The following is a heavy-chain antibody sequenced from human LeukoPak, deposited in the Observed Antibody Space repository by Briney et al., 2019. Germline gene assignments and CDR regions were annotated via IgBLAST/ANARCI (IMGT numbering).Heavy chain of an antibody. Sequence: PGGSLRLSCAASGFTCSNYAMSWVRQAPGKGLEWISAVSGSGDRTYYAGSVKGRFTISRDNSKNIVYLRMNSLRAEDTAVYFCANSRGYGSGNLWGQGILVTVSS. CDR2: VSGSGDRT. D-gene: IGHD3-10*01. CDR1: GFTCSNYA. CDR3: ANSRGYGSGNL. J-gene: IGHJ4*02. V-gene: IGHV3-23*01.